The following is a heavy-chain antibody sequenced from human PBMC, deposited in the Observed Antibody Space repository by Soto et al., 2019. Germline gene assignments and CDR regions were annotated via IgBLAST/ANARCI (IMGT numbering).Heavy chain of an antibody. V-gene: IGHV3-64*01. Sequence: EAQLVESGGGLVQPGGSLRLSCAASGFTFSNYEMHWVRQAPGKGLEYVSGISNNGAHTDYAKSVKGRFPISRDNSENTLYLQMGSLRAEDMALYYCARRGYGSRWPHVYMDVWGKGTTVTVSS. D-gene: IGHD6-13*01. CDR1: GFTFSNYE. CDR2: ISNNGAHT. CDR3: ARRGYGSRWPHVYMDV. J-gene: IGHJ6*03.